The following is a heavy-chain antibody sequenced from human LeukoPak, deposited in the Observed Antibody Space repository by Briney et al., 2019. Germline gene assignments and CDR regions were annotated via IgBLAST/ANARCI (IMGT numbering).Heavy chain of an antibody. CDR2: INPSGGST. D-gene: IGHD2-2*01. Sequence: ASVKVSCKASGYTFTSYYMHWVRQAPGQGLEWMGIINPSGGSTSYAQKFQGRVTMTRDTFTSTVYMELSSLRSEDTAVYYCARRERYCSSTSCYAFFDYWGQGTLVTVSS. V-gene: IGHV1-46*01. CDR3: ARRERYCSSTSCYAFFDY. J-gene: IGHJ4*02. CDR1: GYTFTSYY.